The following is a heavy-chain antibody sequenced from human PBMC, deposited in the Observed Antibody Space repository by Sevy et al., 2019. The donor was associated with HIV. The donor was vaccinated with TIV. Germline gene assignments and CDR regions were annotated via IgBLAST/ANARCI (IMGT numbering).Heavy chain of an antibody. CDR1: GGTFSSYA. V-gene: IGHV1-69*13. D-gene: IGHD3-10*01. CDR2: IIPIFGTA. Sequence: ASVKVSCKASGGTFSSYAISWVRQAPGQGLEWMGGIIPIFGTANYAQKFQGRVTITADESTGTAYMELSSLRSEDTAVYYCARDRMVRAYYGMDVWGQGTTVTVSS. J-gene: IGHJ6*02. CDR3: ARDRMVRAYYGMDV.